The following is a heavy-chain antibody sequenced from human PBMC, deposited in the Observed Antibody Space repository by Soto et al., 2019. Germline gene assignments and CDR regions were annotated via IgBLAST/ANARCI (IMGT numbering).Heavy chain of an antibody. V-gene: IGHV1-18*04. D-gene: IGHD3-3*01. J-gene: IGHJ6*02. CDR1: GYTFTSYG. Sequence: ASVKVSCKASGYTFTSYGISWVRQAPGQGLEWMGWISAYNGNTNYAQKLQGRVTMTTDTSTSTACMELRSLRSDDTAVYYCARSKYYDFWSGFQPSYYGMDVWGQGTTVTVSS. CDR3: ARSKYYDFWSGFQPSYYGMDV. CDR2: ISAYNGNT.